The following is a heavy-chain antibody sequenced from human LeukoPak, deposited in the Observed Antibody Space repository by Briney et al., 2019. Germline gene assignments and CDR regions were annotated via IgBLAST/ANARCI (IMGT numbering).Heavy chain of an antibody. J-gene: IGHJ6*02. CDR2: ISSSSSTI. V-gene: IGHV3-48*02. D-gene: IGHD3-3*01. CDR1: GFTFSSYA. Sequence: PGGSLRLSCAASGFTFSSYAMSWVRQAPGKGLGWVSYISSSSSTIYYADSVKGRFTISRDNAKNSLYLQMNSLRDEDTAVYYCARSLRIPGSGYYYYYYYGMDVWGQGTTVTVSS. CDR3: ARSLRIPGSGYYYYYYYGMDV.